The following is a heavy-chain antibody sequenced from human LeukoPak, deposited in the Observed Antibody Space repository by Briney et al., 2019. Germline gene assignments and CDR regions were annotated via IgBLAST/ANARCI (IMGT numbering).Heavy chain of an antibody. Sequence: PSETLSLTCTVSGGSISSYYWSWIRQPPGKGLEWIGYIYYSGSTNYNPSLKSRVTISVDTSKNQFSLKLSSVTAADTAVYYCAKGYCSSTSCYNWFDSWGQGTLVTVSS. CDR1: GGSISSYY. J-gene: IGHJ5*01. CDR2: IYYSGST. D-gene: IGHD2-2*01. CDR3: AKGYCSSTSCYNWFDS. V-gene: IGHV4-59*01.